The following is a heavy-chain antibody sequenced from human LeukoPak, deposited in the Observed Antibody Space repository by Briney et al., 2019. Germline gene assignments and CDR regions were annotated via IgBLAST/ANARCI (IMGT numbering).Heavy chain of an antibody. J-gene: IGHJ6*02. CDR3: ARGPLAAGWFGDPYYYYGMDV. CDR2: IYYSGST. D-gene: IGHD3-10*01. Sequence: ETSETLSLTCTVTGGSSSSYYWRWIREPPGKGLEWIGYIYYSGSTNYNPSLKSRVTISVDTSKNQFSLKLSSVTAADTAVYYCARGPLAAGWFGDPYYYYGMDVWGQGTTVTVSS. CDR1: GGSSSSYY. V-gene: IGHV4-59*01.